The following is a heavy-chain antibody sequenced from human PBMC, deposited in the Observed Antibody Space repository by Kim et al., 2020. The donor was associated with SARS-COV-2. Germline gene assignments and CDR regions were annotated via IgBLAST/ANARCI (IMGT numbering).Heavy chain of an antibody. CDR3: ARDYRYLPYY. D-gene: IGHD3-16*02. J-gene: IGHJ4*02. CDR1: GFTVTSYY. V-gene: IGHV3-53*01. Sequence: GGSLRLSCAASGFTVTSYYMSWVRQAPGKGLEWVSVIYSGDTTYYTDSVKGRFTISRDNSKNTLYLHMNSLRAEDTAVYYCARDYRYLPYYWGQGTLVTVS. CDR2: IYSGDTT.